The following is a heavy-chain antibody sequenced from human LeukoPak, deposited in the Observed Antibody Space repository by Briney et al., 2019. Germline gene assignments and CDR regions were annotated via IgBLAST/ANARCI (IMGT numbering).Heavy chain of an antibody. CDR1: GSTASSNN. Sequence: GGSLSLPCPASGSTASSNNMTWVRKPPGKGLNWAPVINSGGNTFYADSVKGRFTVSRDSSKNTLYLQMNSLTVEDTAVYYCAGVHTGTNEEEDSGPFHHWGQGTLVTVSS. CDR3: AGVHTGTNEEEDSGPFHH. CDR2: INSGGNT. J-gene: IGHJ1*01. V-gene: IGHV3-53*01. D-gene: IGHD1-26*01.